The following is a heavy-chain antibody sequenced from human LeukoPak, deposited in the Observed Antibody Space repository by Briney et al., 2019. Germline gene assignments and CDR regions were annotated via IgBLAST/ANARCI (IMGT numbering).Heavy chain of an antibody. D-gene: IGHD5-18*01. J-gene: IGHJ5*01. CDR2: ITYDGSNI. V-gene: IGHV3-30*18. Sequence: PGGSLRLSCAASGFIFSSYGMHWVRQAPGKGLEWVAVITYDGSNIYYADSVKGRFTISRDNSKNTLFLQMNSLRAEDTAVYYCAKGSGYSYGPADSWGQGTLVTVSS. CDR1: GFIFSSYG. CDR3: AKGSGYSYGPADS.